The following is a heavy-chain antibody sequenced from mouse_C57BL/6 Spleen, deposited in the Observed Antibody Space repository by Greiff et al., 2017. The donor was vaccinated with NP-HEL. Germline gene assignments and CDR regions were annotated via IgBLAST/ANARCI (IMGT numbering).Heavy chain of an antibody. V-gene: IGHV7-3*01. D-gene: IGHD6-1*01. CDR3: ARSTLPYFDY. CDR2: IRNKANGYTT. Sequence: EVKLVESGGGLVQPGGSLSLSCAASGFTFTDYYMSWVRQPPGKALEWLGFIRNKANGYTTEYSASVKGRFTISRDKSQSILYLQMNALRAEDSATYYCARSTLPYFDYWGQGTTLTVSS. CDR1: GFTFTDYY. J-gene: IGHJ2*01.